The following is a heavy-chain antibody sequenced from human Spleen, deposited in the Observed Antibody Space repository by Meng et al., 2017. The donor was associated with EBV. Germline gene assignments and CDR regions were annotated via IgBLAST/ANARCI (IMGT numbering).Heavy chain of an antibody. CDR3: ARRDIGLIAWSPERSDY. D-gene: IGHD2-21*01. V-gene: IGHV4-4*02. J-gene: IGHJ4*02. CDR1: GGSLESNNW. Sequence: QGPLQDSGPGLVKPSGTLSLTCAVSGGSLESNNWWTWVRQPPGKGLEWIGEIYHSGITNYNPSLESRVTISVDKSNSHFSLRLTSVTAADTAIYYCARRDIGLIAWSPERSDYWGQGTLVTVSS. CDR2: IYHSGIT.